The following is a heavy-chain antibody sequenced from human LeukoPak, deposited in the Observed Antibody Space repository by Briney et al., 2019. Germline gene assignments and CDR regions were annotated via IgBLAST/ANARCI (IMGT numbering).Heavy chain of an antibody. V-gene: IGHV1-18*01. J-gene: IGHJ3*02. CDR2: ISAYTGNT. Sequence: GASVKVSCKASGYTFSTYGISWVRQAPGQGLEWMGWISAYTGNTNYAQNVQGRVTMTTDTSTSTAYLELRSLRSDDTAVYYCARDCGNCGGAPDDTFDISGQGTMVTVSS. CDR3: ARDCGNCGGAPDDTFDI. CDR1: GYTFSTYG. D-gene: IGHD2-21*01.